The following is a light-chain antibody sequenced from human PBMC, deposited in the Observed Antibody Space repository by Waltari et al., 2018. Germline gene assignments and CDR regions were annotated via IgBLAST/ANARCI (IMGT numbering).Light chain of an antibody. V-gene: IGKV3-20*01. CDR1: RSVSWT. J-gene: IGKJ1*01. CDR3: QHYLRLPAT. Sequence: RAALPCRASRSVSWTLAWYQQKPGQAPSLLIYASSTWAPGIPDMFSGSGSGTDFSLTISRLEPEDFAVYYCQHYLRLPATFGQGTKVEIK. CDR2: ASS.